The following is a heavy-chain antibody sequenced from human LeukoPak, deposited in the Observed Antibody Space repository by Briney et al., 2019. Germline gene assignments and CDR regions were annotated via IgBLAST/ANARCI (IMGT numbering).Heavy chain of an antibody. CDR3: ATKPTRTPYYYMDV. CDR1: GGSISSYY. V-gene: IGHV4-4*07. CDR2: ISSSGSA. Sequence: SETLSLTCTVSGGSISSYYWNWIRQPAGKGREWIGRISSSGSANYNPSLKSRVTLSVDTSKNQLSLILNSVAAADTAVFYCATKPTRTPYYYMDVWGKGTTVIVSS. J-gene: IGHJ6*03. D-gene: IGHD1-1*01.